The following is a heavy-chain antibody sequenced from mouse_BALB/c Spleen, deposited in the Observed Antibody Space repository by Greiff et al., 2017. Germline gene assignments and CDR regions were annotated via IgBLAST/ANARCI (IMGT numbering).Heavy chain of an antibody. CDR2: ISYDGSN. CDR1: GYSITSGYY. J-gene: IGHJ4*01. V-gene: IGHV3-6*02. D-gene: IGHD1-2*01. CDR3: ARDPSYYYGYVEDYAMDY. Sequence: DVQLQESGPGLVKPSQSLSLTCSVTGYSITSGYYWNWIRQFPGNKLEWMGYISYDGSNNYNPSLKNRISITRDTSKNQFFLKLNSVTTEDTATYYCARDPSYYYGYVEDYAMDYWGQGTSVTVSS.